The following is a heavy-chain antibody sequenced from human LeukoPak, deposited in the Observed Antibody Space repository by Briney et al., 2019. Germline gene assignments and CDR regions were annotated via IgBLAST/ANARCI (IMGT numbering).Heavy chain of an antibody. CDR2: ISSSSSYI. CDR3: AEFGGWYGEDGY. V-gene: IGHV3-21*01. D-gene: IGHD6-19*01. Sequence: PGGSLRLSCAASGFTFSSYSMNWVRQAPGQGLEWFSSISSSSSYIDYAGAVKRRFTISRDNAKNSLYLQMNSLRAEDTAVYYCAEFGGWYGEDGYWGQGNLVTVSS. CDR1: GFTFSSYS. J-gene: IGHJ4*02.